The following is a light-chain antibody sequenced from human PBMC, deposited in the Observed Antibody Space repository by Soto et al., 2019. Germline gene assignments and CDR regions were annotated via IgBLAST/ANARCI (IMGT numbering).Light chain of an antibody. V-gene: IGKV3-20*01. J-gene: IGKJ1*01. CDR3: QQYVTSSTRT. CDR1: QSVSSSY. CDR2: GAS. Sequence: EIVVTHSPCTLSLSPGARSNLSCRASQSVSSSYLAWYQQKLRQAPRLLIYGASSRATGIPDRFSGSGSGTDFTLPITRLQTEDFAAYYCQQYVTSSTRTFGHGTKVDIK.